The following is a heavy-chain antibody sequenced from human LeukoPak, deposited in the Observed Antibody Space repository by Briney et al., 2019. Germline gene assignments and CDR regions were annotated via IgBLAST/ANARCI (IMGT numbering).Heavy chain of an antibody. CDR2: ISYTGST. Sequence: SETLSLTCTVSGGSISPYFWSWMRQTPGKGLEWIGYISYTGSTNYNPDLRSRVTISVDTSKNQLSLQLTSVTAADTAVYYCARDDYRGVTNFDPWGQGTLVTVSS. D-gene: IGHD3-10*01. CDR1: GGSISPYF. V-gene: IGHV4-59*01. CDR3: ARDDYRGVTNFDP. J-gene: IGHJ5*02.